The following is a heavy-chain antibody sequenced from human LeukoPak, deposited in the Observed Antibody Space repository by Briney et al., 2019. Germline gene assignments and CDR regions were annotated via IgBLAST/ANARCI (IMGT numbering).Heavy chain of an antibody. D-gene: IGHD3-22*01. Sequence: PAGSLRLSCAASGFTFSSHAMSWVRQAAGKGLEWVSIIYSGGSTYYAESVKGRFTISRDNSKNTLYLQMNSLRAEDTAVYYCARDISSGYYDAFDIWGQGTMVTVSS. V-gene: IGHV3-66*01. CDR3: ARDISSGYYDAFDI. J-gene: IGHJ3*02. CDR2: IYSGGST. CDR1: GFTFSSHA.